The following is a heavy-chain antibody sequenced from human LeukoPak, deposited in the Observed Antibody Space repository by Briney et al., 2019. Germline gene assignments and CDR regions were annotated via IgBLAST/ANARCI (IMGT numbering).Heavy chain of an antibody. CDR3: ARLAGSRPPWYLDL. CDR2: IGPSGGSI. J-gene: IGHJ2*01. Sequence: TGGSLRLSCETYGFIFTSYSMNWVPPAPGKTLEWVSSIGPSGGSIFYAASLKGRISISRDNAQNSLHLQLSGLRADDTAIYYCARLAGSRPPWYLDLWAVAPWSLSPQ. CDR1: GFIFTSYS. D-gene: IGHD6-19*01. V-gene: IGHV3-21*04.